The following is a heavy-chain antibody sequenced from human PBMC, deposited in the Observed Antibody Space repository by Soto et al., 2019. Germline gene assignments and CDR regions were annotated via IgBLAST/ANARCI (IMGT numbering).Heavy chain of an antibody. CDR2: IYPSVSS. Sequence: SETLSFTCRVSGFAISRGYYWSWVRQPPGKGLEWIGSIYPSVSSYHNPSLATRLRLSIDTSKNQFTLNLTSVTAADTALYFCAREKVGTTFFDNWGQGIQVTVSS. V-gene: IGHV4-38-2*02. CDR1: GFAISRGYY. D-gene: IGHD1-1*01. J-gene: IGHJ4*02. CDR3: AREKVGTTFFDN.